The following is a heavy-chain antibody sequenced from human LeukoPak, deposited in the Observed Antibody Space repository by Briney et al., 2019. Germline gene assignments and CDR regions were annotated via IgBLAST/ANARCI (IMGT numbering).Heavy chain of an antibody. Sequence: PGGSLRLSCAASGFTFSSYAMSWVRQAPGKGLEWVSAISGSGGSTYYADSMKGRFTISRDNSKNTLYLQMNSLRAEDTAVYYCAKDPYSSSWTHYFDYWGQGTLVTVS. V-gene: IGHV3-23*01. CDR3: AKDPYSSSWTHYFDY. J-gene: IGHJ4*02. CDR1: GFTFSSYA. D-gene: IGHD6-13*01. CDR2: ISGSGGST.